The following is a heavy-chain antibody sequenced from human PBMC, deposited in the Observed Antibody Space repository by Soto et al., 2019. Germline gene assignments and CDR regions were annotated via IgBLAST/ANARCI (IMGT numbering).Heavy chain of an antibody. CDR2: IYYSGST. CDR3: ARNQRRDGYNYFDY. V-gene: IGHV4-31*03. J-gene: IGHJ4*02. Sequence: PSETLSLTCTVSGGSISSGGYYWSWIRQHPGKGLEWIGYIYYSGSTYYNPSLKSRVTISVDTSKNQFSLKLSSVTAADTAVYYCARNQRRDGYNYFDYWGQGTLVTVSS. CDR1: GGSISSGGYY. D-gene: IGHD5-12*01.